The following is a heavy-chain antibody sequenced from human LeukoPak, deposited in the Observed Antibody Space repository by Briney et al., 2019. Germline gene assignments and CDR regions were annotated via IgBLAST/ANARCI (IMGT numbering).Heavy chain of an antibody. D-gene: IGHD2-2*01. CDR2: INHSGST. Sequence: SETLSLTCAVYGGSFSGYYWSWIRQPPGKGLEWIGEINHSGSTNYNPSLESRVTISVDTSKNQFSLKLSSVTAADTAVYYCARVVVPAARTWTGRRYYYYMDVWGKGTTVTVSS. CDR3: ARVVVPAARTWTGRRYYYYMDV. CDR1: GGSFSGYY. V-gene: IGHV4-34*01. J-gene: IGHJ6*03.